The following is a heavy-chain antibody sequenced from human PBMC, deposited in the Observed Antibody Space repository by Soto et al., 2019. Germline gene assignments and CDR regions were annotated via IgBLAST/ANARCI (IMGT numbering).Heavy chain of an antibody. CDR2: IIPMLGMS. CDR3: ATNYGSGSAHFDN. J-gene: IGHJ4*02. CDR1: GDTFNFYT. V-gene: IGHV1-69*02. Sequence: QVQLVQSGAEVKKPGSSVKVSCTASGDTFNFYTISWVRQAPGQGLEWMGRIIPMLGMSNYAQNFQGRVTMIADKSTSTAYMELSSLISEDTALYYCATNYGSGSAHFDNWGQGTLVTVSS. D-gene: IGHD3-10*01.